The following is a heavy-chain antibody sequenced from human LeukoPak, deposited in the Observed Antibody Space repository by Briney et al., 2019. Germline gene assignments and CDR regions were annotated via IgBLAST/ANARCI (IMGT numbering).Heavy chain of an antibody. CDR2: FDPEDGET. D-gene: IGHD4-17*01. J-gene: IGHJ4*02. Sequence: ASVKFSCKVSGYTLTELSMHWVRQAPGKGIEWMGGFDPEDGETIYAQKFQGRVTMTEDTSTDTAYMELSSLRSEDTAVYYCATVAYGDYPTCYGWGQGTLVTVSS. CDR3: ATVAYGDYPTCYG. CDR1: GYTLTELS. V-gene: IGHV1-24*01.